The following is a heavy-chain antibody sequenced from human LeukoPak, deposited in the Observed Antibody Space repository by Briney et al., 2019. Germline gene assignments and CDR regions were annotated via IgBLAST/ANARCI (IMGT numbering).Heavy chain of an antibody. CDR1: GGTFSRYA. Sequence: SVKVSCKASGGTFSRYAINWVRQAPGQGLEWMGGIIPIFGTANYAQKFQGRVTITADESTSTAYMELSSLRSEDTAVYYCASPGYSSGWEFDYWGQGTLVTVSS. D-gene: IGHD6-19*01. CDR3: ASPGYSSGWEFDY. V-gene: IGHV1-69*13. J-gene: IGHJ4*02. CDR2: IIPIFGTA.